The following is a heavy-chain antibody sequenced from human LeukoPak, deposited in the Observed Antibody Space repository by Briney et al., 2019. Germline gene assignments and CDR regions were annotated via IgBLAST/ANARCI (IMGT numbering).Heavy chain of an antibody. V-gene: IGHV1-3*03. CDR2: INAGNGNT. D-gene: IGHD3-3*01. J-gene: IGHJ6*03. CDR3: ARARYETRIWPKSRYDYYHYMDV. CDR1: GYTFTTYT. Sequence: GSVEDSCEASGYTFTTYTIHWVRQAPGQRLEWMGWINAGNGNTKYSQEFQDRVTITRDTSASTAYMELSSLRSEDMAVYYCARARYETRIWPKSRYDYYHYMDVWGKGTTVTVSS.